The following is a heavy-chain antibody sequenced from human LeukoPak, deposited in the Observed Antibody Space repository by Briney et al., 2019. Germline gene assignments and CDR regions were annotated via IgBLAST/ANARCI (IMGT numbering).Heavy chain of an antibody. CDR1: GSMYNYY. D-gene: IGHD3-22*01. CDR3: ARDHYDSSGYYDY. CDR2: IYYSGST. V-gene: IGHV4-59*01. J-gene: IGHJ4*02. Sequence: SETLSLTCTVSGSMYNYYWSWIRQPPGKGLEWIGYIYYSGSTNYNPSLKSRVTISVDTSKNQFSLKLSSVTAADTAVYYCARDHYDSSGYYDYWGQGTLVTVSS.